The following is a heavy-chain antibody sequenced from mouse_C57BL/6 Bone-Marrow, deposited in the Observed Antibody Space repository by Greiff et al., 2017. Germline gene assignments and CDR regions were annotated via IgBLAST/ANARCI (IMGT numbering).Heavy chain of an antibody. V-gene: IGHV1-81*01. J-gene: IGHJ4*01. Sequence: QVQLQQSGAELARPGASVKLSCKASGYTFTSYVICWVKQRTGPGLEWIGEIYPRSGNTYYTEKFQGQATLTADKSSSTAYLELRSLPSEDSAVDFCSRDRSLPLYDAMDDWGQGTSVTVSS. CDR3: SRDRSLPLYDAMDD. CDR1: GYTFTSYV. D-gene: IGHD2-1*01. CDR2: IYPRSGNT.